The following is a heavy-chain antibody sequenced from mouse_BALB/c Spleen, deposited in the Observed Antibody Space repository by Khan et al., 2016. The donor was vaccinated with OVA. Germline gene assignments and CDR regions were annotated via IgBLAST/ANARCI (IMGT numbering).Heavy chain of an antibody. V-gene: IGHV3-2*02. CDR2: ISYSGST. Sequence: EVQLVESGPGLVKPSQSLSLTCTVTGYSITSNYAWNWIRQLPGNRLEWMGYISYSGSTSYNPSLKSRISITRDTSKNQFFLQLNPVTTEDTATYDCARQNLYGSAIGYWGQGTSVTIAS. J-gene: IGHJ4*01. D-gene: IGHD1-2*01. CDR3: ARQNLYGSAIGY. CDR1: GYSITSNYA.